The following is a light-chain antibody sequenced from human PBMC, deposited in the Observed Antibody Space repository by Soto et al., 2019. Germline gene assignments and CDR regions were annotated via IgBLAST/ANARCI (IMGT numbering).Light chain of an antibody. Sequence: DIQMTQSPSSLSASVGVRVTITCRASQSVSSYLDWYQQKPGKAPKLLIYAASSLQSGVRSRFSGSGSGTDFTLTISSLQPEDFATYCCQPSYSNPPITFGEGTRLEIK. V-gene: IGKV1-39*01. CDR3: QPSYSNPPIT. CDR1: QSVSSY. J-gene: IGKJ5*01. CDR2: AAS.